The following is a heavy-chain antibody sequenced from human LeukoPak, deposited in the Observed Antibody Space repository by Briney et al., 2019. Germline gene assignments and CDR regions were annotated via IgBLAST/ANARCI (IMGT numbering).Heavy chain of an antibody. V-gene: IGHV3-7*03. D-gene: IGHD6-13*01. J-gene: IGHJ4*02. CDR1: GFTFSTYW. Sequence: GGSLRLSCAASGFTFSTYWMSWVRQAPGKGLEWVANINQDGSEKYYVDSVKGRFTISRDNSKNSLYLQMTSLRAEDTAVHYCARGRIAAAGTFDYWGQGTLVTVSS. CDR2: INQDGSEK. CDR3: ARGRIAAAGTFDY.